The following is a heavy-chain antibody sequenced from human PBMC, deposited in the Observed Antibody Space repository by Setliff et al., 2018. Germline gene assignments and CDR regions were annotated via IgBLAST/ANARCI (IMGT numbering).Heavy chain of an antibody. D-gene: IGHD5-12*01. J-gene: IGHJ4*02. CDR1: GCTFTNNW. V-gene: IGHV5-51*01. CDR3: ARFRGGYSAYDWVDY. CDR2: IYPRDSDT. Sequence: GESLKISCEGSGCTFTNNWIGWVRQMPGKGLEWMGIIYPRDSDTRYSPSFQGQVTISADTSITTAYLQWSSLKASDSAMYYCARFRGGYSAYDWVDYWGQGTLVTVSS.